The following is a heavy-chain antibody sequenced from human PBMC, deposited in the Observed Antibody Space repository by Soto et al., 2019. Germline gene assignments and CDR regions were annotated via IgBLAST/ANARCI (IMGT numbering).Heavy chain of an antibody. V-gene: IGHV3-74*01. J-gene: IGHJ4*02. D-gene: IGHD5-12*01. CDR1: GFTFTTYW. CDR2: LNVDGSST. Sequence: EVQLVESGGGLVQPGGSLRLSCAASGFTFTTYWMHWVRQAPGKGLVWVSRLNVDGSSTSYADSVKGRFTISRDNAKNTLYLQMNSLRAEDTAVYYCARSREGYNFVGDYWGQGALVTVSS. CDR3: ARSREGYNFVGDY.